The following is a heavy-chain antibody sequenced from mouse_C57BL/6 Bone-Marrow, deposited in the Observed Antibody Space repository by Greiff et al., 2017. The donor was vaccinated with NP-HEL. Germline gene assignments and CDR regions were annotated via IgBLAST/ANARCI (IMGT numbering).Heavy chain of an antibody. J-gene: IGHJ4*01. D-gene: IGHD2-4*01. CDR1: GFTFSDYY. Sequence: EVQVVESEGGLVQPGSSMKLSCTTSGFTFSDYYMAWVRQVPEKGLDWVANINYDGSSTYYLDSLKGRFIISRDNAKNILYLQMSRLKSEDTATYYGAREGGLRRRTYAMDYWGQGTSVTVSS. CDR3: AREGGLRRRTYAMDY. V-gene: IGHV5-16*01. CDR2: INYDGSST.